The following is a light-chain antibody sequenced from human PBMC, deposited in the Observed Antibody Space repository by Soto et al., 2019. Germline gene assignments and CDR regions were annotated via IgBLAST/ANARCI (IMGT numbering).Light chain of an antibody. CDR2: GAS. J-gene: IGKJ1*01. Sequence: EIVMTRSPATLSVSPGERATLSCRASQSVSSSYLAWYKQKPGQAPRVXIYGASSRATGIPDRFSGSGSGTEFTLTISRLEPEDFEVYYCQQYGSSPQTFGQGTKVDIK. CDR1: QSVSSSY. CDR3: QQYGSSPQT. V-gene: IGKV3-20*01.